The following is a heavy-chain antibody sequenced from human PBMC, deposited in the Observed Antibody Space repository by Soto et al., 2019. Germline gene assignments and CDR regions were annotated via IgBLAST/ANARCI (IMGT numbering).Heavy chain of an antibody. CDR2: ISGSSSYT. V-gene: IGHV3-11*06. CDR1: GFTFSDYY. D-gene: IGHD3-22*01. Sequence: GGSLRLSCAASGFTFSDYYMSWIRQAPGKGLEWVSYISGSSSYTNYADSVKGRFTISRDNAKNSLYLQMNSLRAEDTAVYYCARVSYDSSGFYGMDVWGQGTTVTVSS. J-gene: IGHJ6*02. CDR3: ARVSYDSSGFYGMDV.